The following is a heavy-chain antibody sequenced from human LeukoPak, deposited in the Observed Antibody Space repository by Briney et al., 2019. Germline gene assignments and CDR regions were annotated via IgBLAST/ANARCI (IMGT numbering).Heavy chain of an antibody. CDR3: VRTAYSSSSRGAFDV. D-gene: IGHD6-6*01. Sequence: GGSLRLSCAASGFTFKSYGMSWVRQAPGQGLEWVSGTDGSGGDKHYADSVKGRFTISRDNSKDTLYLQMNSPGVDDTAVYYCVRTAYSSSSRGAFDVWGQGTMVIVSS. CDR1: GFTFKSYG. V-gene: IGHV3-23*01. CDR2: TDGSGGDK. J-gene: IGHJ3*01.